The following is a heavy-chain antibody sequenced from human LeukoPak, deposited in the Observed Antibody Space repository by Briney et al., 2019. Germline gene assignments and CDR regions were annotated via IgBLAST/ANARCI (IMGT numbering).Heavy chain of an antibody. CDR2: ISGSGSDL. D-gene: IGHD3-22*01. CDR3: ARSIGYYYTMDV. CDR1: GFSFSDYY. V-gene: IGHV3-11*01. J-gene: IGHJ6*02. Sequence: PGGSLRLSCVACGFSFSDYYMSWIRQAPGRGLEGISYISGSGSDLYYGDSVKGRFTISRDNANNSLYLQMNSLRAEDTAVYYCARSIGYYYTMDVWGQGTTVTVSS.